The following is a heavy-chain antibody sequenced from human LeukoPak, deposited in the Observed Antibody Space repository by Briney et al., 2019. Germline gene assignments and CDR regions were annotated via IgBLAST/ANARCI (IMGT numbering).Heavy chain of an antibody. D-gene: IGHD4/OR15-4a*01. V-gene: IGHV4-34*01. Sequence: SETLSLTCAVYGGSFSGYYWSWIRQPPGKGLEWIGEINHSGSTNYNPSLKSRVTISVDTSKNQFSLKLSSVTAADTAIYYCARGQDFAKQAYWGQGTLVTVSS. CDR3: ARGQDFAKQAY. CDR1: GGSFSGYY. CDR2: INHSGST. J-gene: IGHJ4*02.